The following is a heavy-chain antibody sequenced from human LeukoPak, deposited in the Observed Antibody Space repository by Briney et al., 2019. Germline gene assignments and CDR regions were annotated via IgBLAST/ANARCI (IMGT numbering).Heavy chain of an antibody. CDR3: ARGTGCTGGSCSYYGMDV. J-gene: IGHJ6*02. CDR1: GGTFSSYA. D-gene: IGHD2-15*01. CDR2: IIPILGIA. V-gene: IGHV1-69*04. Sequence: EASVKVSCKASGGTFSSYAISWVRQAPGQGLEWMGRIIPILGIANYAQKFQGRVTITADKSTSTAYMELSSLRSEDTAVYYCARGTGCTGGSCSYYGMDVWGQGTTVTVSS.